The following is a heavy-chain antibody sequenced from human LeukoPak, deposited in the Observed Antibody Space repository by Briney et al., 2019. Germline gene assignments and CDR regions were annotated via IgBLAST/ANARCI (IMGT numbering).Heavy chain of an antibody. Sequence: GGSLRLSCAASGFTFSDYSMNWVRQAPGKGLVWVSRITSDGTATTYADSVKGRFTISRDNAKNTLYLQMNSLRVEDTALYYCARGYNYANDFDSWGQGTLVSVSS. CDR3: ARGYNYANDFDS. J-gene: IGHJ4*02. D-gene: IGHD5-24*01. CDR1: GFTFSDYS. CDR2: ITSDGTAT. V-gene: IGHV3-74*01.